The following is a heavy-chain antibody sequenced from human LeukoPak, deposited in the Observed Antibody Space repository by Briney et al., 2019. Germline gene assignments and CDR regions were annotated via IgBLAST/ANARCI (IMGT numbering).Heavy chain of an antibody. CDR1: GGSISSYY. CDR2: IYYSGST. J-gene: IGHJ4*02. V-gene: IGHV4-59*01. Sequence: SETLSLTCTVSGGSISSYYWSWIRQPPGKGLELIGYIYYSGSTNYNPSLKSRVTISVDTSKNKFSLKLSSVTAVDPGVYYCARGGYYDSSGYYSGFDYWGQGTLVTVSS. CDR3: ARGGYYDSSGYYSGFDY. D-gene: IGHD3-22*01.